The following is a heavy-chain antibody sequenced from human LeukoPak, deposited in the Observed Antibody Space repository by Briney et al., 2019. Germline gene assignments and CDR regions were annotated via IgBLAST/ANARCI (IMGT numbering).Heavy chain of an antibody. Sequence: GGSLRLSCAASGFTFSSYAMHWVRQAPGKGLEWVAVISYDGSNKYYADSVKGRFTISRDNSKNTLYLQINSLRAEDTAVYYCARDRWEQQLGGLEYWGQGTLVTVSS. V-gene: IGHV3-30-3*01. CDR1: GFTFSSYA. J-gene: IGHJ4*02. CDR2: ISYDGSNK. CDR3: ARDRWEQQLGGLEY. D-gene: IGHD6-13*01.